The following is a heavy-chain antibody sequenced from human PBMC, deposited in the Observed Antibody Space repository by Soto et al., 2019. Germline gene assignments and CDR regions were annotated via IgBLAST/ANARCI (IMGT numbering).Heavy chain of an antibody. D-gene: IGHD1-7*01. V-gene: IGHV4-59*01. J-gene: IGHJ4*01. CDR2: IYYSGST. CDR1: GGSISSYY. CDR3: ANYTGTTHTTFVY. Sequence: PSETLSLTCTVSGGSISSYYWSWIRQPPGKGLEWIGYIYYSGSTNYNPSLKSRVTISVDTSKNQFSLKLSSVTAADTAVYYCANYTGTTHTTFVYWDHGTLVTVS.